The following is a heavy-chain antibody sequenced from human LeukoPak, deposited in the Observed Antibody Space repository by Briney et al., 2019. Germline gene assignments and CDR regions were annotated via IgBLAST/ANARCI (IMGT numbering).Heavy chain of an antibody. CDR2: INSDGSTT. J-gene: IGHJ4*02. V-gene: IGHV3-74*01. Sequence: PGGSLRLSCAASGFTFSNYWMHWVRQAPGKGLVWVSHINSDGSTTNYADSVKGRFTISRDNAKNTLYLQMNSLRAEDTAVYYCATMVRGASLAYFDYWGQGTLVTVSS. CDR3: ATMVRGASLAYFDY. D-gene: IGHD3-10*01. CDR1: GFTFSNYW.